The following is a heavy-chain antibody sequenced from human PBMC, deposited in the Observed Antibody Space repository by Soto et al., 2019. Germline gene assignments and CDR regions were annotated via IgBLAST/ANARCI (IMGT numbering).Heavy chain of an antibody. CDR2: IYSGGNT. J-gene: IGHJ4*02. Sequence: GGSLRLSCAASGFTVNNNYVSWVRQAPGKGLEWVSVIYSGGNTDYAESVRGRFTVSRDTSKNTLYLQMNSLRAEDTAIYYCTRDSSYYGAGRGVLDYWGQGTPVTVSS. D-gene: IGHD3-10*01. CDR3: TRDSSYYGAGRGVLDY. V-gene: IGHV3-66*01. CDR1: GFTVNNNY.